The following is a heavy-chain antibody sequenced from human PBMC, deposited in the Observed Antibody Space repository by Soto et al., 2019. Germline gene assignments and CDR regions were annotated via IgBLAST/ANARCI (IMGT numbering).Heavy chain of an antibody. D-gene: IGHD5-18*01. CDR3: ARTDSDFYGLDV. Sequence: EVQLVESGGGLVQPGGSLRLSCEASGFTFRNYDMHWVRQGTGKGLEGVSGISAAGDPDYADSVEGRFTISNDNAQNSFSLQRNSLRVGDTAVYYCARTDSDFYGLDVWGQGTTVIVSS. CDR1: GFTFRNYD. CDR2: ISAAGDP. V-gene: IGHV3-13*05. J-gene: IGHJ6*01.